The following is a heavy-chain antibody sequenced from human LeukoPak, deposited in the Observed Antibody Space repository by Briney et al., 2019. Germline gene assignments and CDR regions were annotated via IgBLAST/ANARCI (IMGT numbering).Heavy chain of an antibody. CDR3: ARDVTYGFPALDH. D-gene: IGHD3-10*01. J-gene: IGHJ4*02. CDR2: INTSGGT. Sequence: SETLSLTCTVSGGSMSSGSYYWTWIRRPAGEGLECIGHINTSGGTNYNPSLKSRVTISMDTSKNQFSLQLSSVTAADTAVYYCARDVTYGFPALDHWGQGTLVTVSS. CDR1: GGSMSSGSYY. V-gene: IGHV4-61*09.